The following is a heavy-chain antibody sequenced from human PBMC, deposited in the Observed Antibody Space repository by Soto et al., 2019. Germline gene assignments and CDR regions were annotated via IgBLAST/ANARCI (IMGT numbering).Heavy chain of an antibody. CDR2: ISGSGGST. J-gene: IGHJ4*02. D-gene: IGHD3-3*01. V-gene: IGHV3-23*01. Sequence: EVQLLESGGGLVQPGGSLRLSCAASGFTFSSYAMSWVSQAPGKGLEWVSAISGSGGSTYYADSVKCRFTISRDNSKNTLYLQMNSLRAEDTAVYYCAKDLGVYDFWSGYYLFGYWGQGTLVTVAS. CDR1: GFTFSSYA. CDR3: AKDLGVYDFWSGYYLFGY.